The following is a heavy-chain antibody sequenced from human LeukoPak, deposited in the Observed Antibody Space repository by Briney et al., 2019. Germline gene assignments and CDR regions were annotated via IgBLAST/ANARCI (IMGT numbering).Heavy chain of an antibody. J-gene: IGHJ6*03. V-gene: IGHV3-74*01. CDR1: GFTLRNYW. Sequence: GGSLRFSCAASGFTLRNYWMHWVRQTPGKGLLWVSRINGDGTSATYAGSVKGRFTISRDNAKNTLYLQMNSLRAEDTAVYYCARVAYCGGDCYSLDYYYMDVWGKGTTVTVSS. D-gene: IGHD2-21*02. CDR2: INGDGTSA. CDR3: ARVAYCGGDCYSLDYYYMDV.